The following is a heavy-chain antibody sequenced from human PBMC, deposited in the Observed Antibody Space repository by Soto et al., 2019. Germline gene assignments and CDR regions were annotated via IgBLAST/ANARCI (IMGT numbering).Heavy chain of an antibody. J-gene: IGHJ4*02. CDR3: AKMERTQLWLLVQN. D-gene: IGHD5-18*01. V-gene: IGHV4-31*03. CDR1: GASITNDDFF. Sequence: QVQLQEAGPRLVKPSQTLSLTCTVSGASITNDDFFWTWVRQHPEKGLEWLAYITYGGSIYYDPSLRTRLSVSIDKSKSQFSLNVRSVTAADTAVYYCAKMERTQLWLLVQNWGQGLLVTVSS. CDR2: ITYGGSI.